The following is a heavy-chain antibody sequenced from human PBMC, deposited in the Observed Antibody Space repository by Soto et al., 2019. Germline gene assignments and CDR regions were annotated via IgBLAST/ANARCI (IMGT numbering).Heavy chain of an antibody. CDR1: GDSVSSNSAT. CDR3: AKVGAGQVRGPGYRDY. Sequence: SQTLSLTCAISGDSVSSNSATWNWIRQSPSRGLEWLGRTYHRSKWYYDYAASVQSRISINPDTSKNQFSLQLKSVTPEDSAVYYCAKVGAGQVRGPGYRDYWRQRTLVTVSS. D-gene: IGHD3-9*01. V-gene: IGHV6-1*01. J-gene: IGHJ4*02. CDR2: TYHRSKWYY.